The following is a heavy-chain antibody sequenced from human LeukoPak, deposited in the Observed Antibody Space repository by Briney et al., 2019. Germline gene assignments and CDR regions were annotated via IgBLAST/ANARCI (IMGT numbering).Heavy chain of an antibody. CDR2: VSHSGNT. D-gene: IGHD3-9*01. Sequence: PETLSLTCTDPGGSVISGTYYWSWIRQPPGKELEWIVYVSHSGNTNYNPSLKSRATISKDTSKNQFSLKLSSVTAADTAVYYCVREHDWGDFDFWGQGTLVTVSS. CDR3: VREHDWGDFDF. V-gene: IGHV4-61*01. CDR1: GGSVISGTYY. J-gene: IGHJ4*02.